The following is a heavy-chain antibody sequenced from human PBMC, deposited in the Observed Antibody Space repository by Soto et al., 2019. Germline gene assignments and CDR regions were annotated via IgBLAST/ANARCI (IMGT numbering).Heavy chain of an antibody. D-gene: IGHD3-10*01. V-gene: IGHV1-18*01. Sequence: GASVKVSCKASGYTFTSYGISWARHAPGQGLEWMGWISAYNGNTNYAQKLQGRVTMTTDTSTSTAYMELRSLRSDDTAVYYCARGVGSGTYYNQYNWFDPWRQGTLVPVSS. J-gene: IGHJ5*02. CDR3: ARGVGSGTYYNQYNWFDP. CDR2: ISAYNGNT. CDR1: GYTFTSYG.